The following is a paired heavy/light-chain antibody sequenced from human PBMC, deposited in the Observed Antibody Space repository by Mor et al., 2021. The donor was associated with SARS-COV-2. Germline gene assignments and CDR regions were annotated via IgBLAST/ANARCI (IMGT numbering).Heavy chain of an antibody. J-gene: IGHJ4*02. V-gene: IGHV4-59*08. CDR3: ARHEVEMTTIRGAFDY. CDR2: SFYNGNT. D-gene: IGHD4-4*01. Sequence: QVQLQESGPGLVKPSETLSLTCTVSGGSMSSYYWSWIRQPPGKGLEWIGYSFYNGNTNYNPSLRGRVTISVDLSRNQFSLRVTSMTAADTAVYYCARHEVEMTTIRGAFDYLGQGTLVTVSS. CDR1: GGSMSSYY.
Light chain of an antibody. V-gene: IGKV3-20*01. CDR2: GAS. CDR1: QSLSSSY. Sequence: EIVLTQSPGTLSLSPGERATLSCRASQSLSSSYLAWYQQRPGQAPRLLIYGASSRAKGIPDRFSGGSGSGTDFTLTITRLEPEDFAVYYCHQYGSSPFTFGPGTKVDV. CDR3: HQYGSSPFT. J-gene: IGKJ3*01.